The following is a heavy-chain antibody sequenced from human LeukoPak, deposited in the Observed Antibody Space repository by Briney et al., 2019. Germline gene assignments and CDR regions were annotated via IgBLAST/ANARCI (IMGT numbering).Heavy chain of an antibody. V-gene: IGHV1-24*01. CDR2: FDPEDGET. CDR1: GYTLTELS. D-gene: IGHD3-22*01. CDR3: ATNSQADRQLSHFYDSSGYRFDY. J-gene: IGHJ4*02. Sequence: ASVKVSCKVSGYTLTELSMHWVRQAPGKGLEWMGGFDPEDGETIYAQKFQGRVTMTEDTSTDTAYMELSSLRSGDTAVYYCATNSQADRQLSHFYDSSGYRFDYWGQGTLVTVSS.